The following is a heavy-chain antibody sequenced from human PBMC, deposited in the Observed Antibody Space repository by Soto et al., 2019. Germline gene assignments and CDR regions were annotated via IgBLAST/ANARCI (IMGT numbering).Heavy chain of an antibody. D-gene: IGHD3-22*01. Sequence: LSLTCTVSGGSVSSASDYLSWIRQPPGKGLEWIGNIYYSGNTNYNPSLKSRVTISVDTSKNQFSLKLSSVTAADTAVYYCASYYDSSGYYDRPHFDYWGQGTLVTAPQ. CDR3: ASYYDSSGYYDRPHFDY. V-gene: IGHV4-61*01. J-gene: IGHJ4*02. CDR1: GGSVSSASDY. CDR2: IYYSGNT.